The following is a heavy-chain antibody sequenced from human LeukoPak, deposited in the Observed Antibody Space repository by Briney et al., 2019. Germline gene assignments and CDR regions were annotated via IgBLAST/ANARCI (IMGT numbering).Heavy chain of an antibody. CDR2: ISAFNGNT. CDR3: ARDLGSSATSTNWFDP. J-gene: IGHJ5*02. CDR1: GYTFTSYG. D-gene: IGHD6-6*01. V-gene: IGHV1-18*01. Sequence: ASVKVSCKASGYTFTSYGISWVRQAPGQGLEWMGWISAFNGNTNYAQKLQGRVTMTTDTSTSTAYMELRSLRSDDTAVYYCARDLGSSATSTNWFDPWGQGTLVTVSS.